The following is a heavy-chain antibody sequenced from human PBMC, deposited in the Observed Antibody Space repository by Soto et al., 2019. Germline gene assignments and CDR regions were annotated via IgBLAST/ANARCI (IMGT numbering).Heavy chain of an antibody. V-gene: IGHV1-69*01. D-gene: IGHD6-25*01. CDR1: GGTLSNFA. CDR2: FIPILGTL. J-gene: IGHJ1*01. Sequence: QVQLVPSGAEVKKPGSSVKVSCKASGGTLSNFAISWVRQAPGQVLEWMGGFIPILGTLNYAQRFQGRLTIRADESTSPDYMELRPLRSADTCVYYWARLDQRVLHWGQSSLGTVSA. CDR3: ARLDQRVLH.